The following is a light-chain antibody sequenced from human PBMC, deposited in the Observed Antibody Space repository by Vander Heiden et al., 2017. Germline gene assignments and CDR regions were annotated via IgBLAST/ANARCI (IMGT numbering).Light chain of an antibody. CDR3: QQYNNHPLT. CDR1: HDISNY. CDR2: DAS. V-gene: IGKV1-33*01. J-gene: IGKJ4*01. Sequence: DIPVNQAPSSMSASVGDRVTITCQASHDISNYLNWYQQRPGKAPKLLIYDASNLETGVPSRFSGSGSGTDFTLTISSLQPEDIATYYCQQYNNHPLTFGGGTKVEIK.